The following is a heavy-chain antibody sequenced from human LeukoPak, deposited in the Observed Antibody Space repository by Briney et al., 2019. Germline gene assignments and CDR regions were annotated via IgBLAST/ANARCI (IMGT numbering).Heavy chain of an antibody. D-gene: IGHD3-22*01. CDR3: ARGFHYYDSSGYTWFDP. V-gene: IGHV1-69*13. J-gene: IGHJ5*02. Sequence: SVKVSCKASGGTFSSYAISWVRQAPGQGLEWMGGIIPIFGTANYAQKFQGRVTITADESTSTAYMELSSLRSEDTAVYYCARGFHYYDSSGYTWFDPWGQGTLVTVSS. CDR1: GGTFSSYA. CDR2: IIPIFGTA.